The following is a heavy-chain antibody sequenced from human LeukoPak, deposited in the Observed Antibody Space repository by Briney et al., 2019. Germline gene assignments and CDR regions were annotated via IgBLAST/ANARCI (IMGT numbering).Heavy chain of an antibody. CDR3: ARQKWEQQGRDYYFNGLDV. CDR1: IGSISSSKW. D-gene: IGHD1/OR15-1a*01. Sequence: SETLSLTCSVSIGSISSSKWWSWVRQSPVKGLEWIGEIYLYGTTNYNPSFTSRDTMSVDRSRNQFSLKLTSVTAADTAVYYCARQKWEQQGRDYYFNGLDVWGPGTAVIVSS. J-gene: IGHJ6*02. V-gene: IGHV4-4*02. CDR2: IYLYGTT.